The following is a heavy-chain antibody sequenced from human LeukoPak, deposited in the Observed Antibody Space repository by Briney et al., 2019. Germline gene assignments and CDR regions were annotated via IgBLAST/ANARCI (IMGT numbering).Heavy chain of an antibody. V-gene: IGHV3-53*01. CDR2: IYSGGST. Sequence: GGSLRLSCAASGFTVSNNYMSWVRQAPGKGLEWVSIIYSGGSTYYADSVKGRFTISRDNSKNTLYLQMNNLRAEDTAVYYCTRSRDGYNYLYFNFWSQGTLATVSS. J-gene: IGHJ4*02. CDR3: TRSRDGYNYLYFNF. D-gene: IGHD5-24*01. CDR1: GFTVSNNY.